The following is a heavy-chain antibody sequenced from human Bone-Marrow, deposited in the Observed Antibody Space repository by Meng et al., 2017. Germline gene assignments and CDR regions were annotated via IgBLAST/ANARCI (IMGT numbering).Heavy chain of an antibody. CDR1: GFTFSAYY. V-gene: IGHV3-11*01. CDR2: ISSSGSTI. Sequence: GGSLRLSCAASGFTFSAYYMSWIRQAPGKGLEWVSYISSSGSTIYYADSVKGRFTISRDNAKNSLYLKMNSLRAEDTAVYYCARVDQSPNYYDFWSGYFHWFDPWGQGTLVTVSS. D-gene: IGHD3-3*01. CDR3: ARVDQSPNYYDFWSGYFHWFDP. J-gene: IGHJ5*02.